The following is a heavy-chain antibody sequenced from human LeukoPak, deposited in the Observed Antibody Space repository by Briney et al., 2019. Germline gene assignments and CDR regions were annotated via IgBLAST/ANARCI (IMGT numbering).Heavy chain of an antibody. CDR3: ARALGYCSGGSCTRGYNWFDP. CDR2: IYYGGST. J-gene: IGHJ5*02. D-gene: IGHD2-15*01. Sequence: SETLSLTCTVSGGSISSSDYYWGWIRQPPGKGLEWIGSIYYGGSTYYNPSLKSRVTIPVDTSMNQFSLKLSFVTTADTAVYYCARALGYCSGGSCTRGYNWFDPWGQGTLVTVPS. CDR1: GGSISSSDYY. V-gene: IGHV4-39*01.